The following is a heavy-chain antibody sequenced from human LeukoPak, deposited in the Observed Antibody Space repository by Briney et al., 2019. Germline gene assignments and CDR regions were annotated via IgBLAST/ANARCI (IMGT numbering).Heavy chain of an antibody. CDR2: INPNSGGT. J-gene: IGHJ4*02. D-gene: IGHD3-22*01. CDR1: GYTFTGYY. Sequence: VASVTVSCTASGYTFTGYYMHWVRQAPGQGLEWIGRINPNSGGTNYAQKFQGRVTMTRDTSISTAYMELSRLRSDDTAVYYCARSPIVYYYDSSGYPYFDYWGQGTLVTVSS. CDR3: ARSPIVYYYDSSGYPYFDY. V-gene: IGHV1-2*06.